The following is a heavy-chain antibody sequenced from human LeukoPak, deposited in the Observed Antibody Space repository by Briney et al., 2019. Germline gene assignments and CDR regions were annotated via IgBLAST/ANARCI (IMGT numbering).Heavy chain of an antibody. CDR3: ASQEVYCSGGSCSYDAFDI. CDR2: IIPILGIA. D-gene: IGHD2-15*01. J-gene: IGHJ3*02. V-gene: IGHV1-69*04. CDR1: GGTFSSYA. Sequence: ASVKVSCKASGGTFSSYAISWVRQAPGQGLEWMGRIIPILGIANYAQKFQGRVTITADKSTSTAYMELSSLRSEDTAVYYCASQEVYCSGGSCSYDAFDIWGQGTMVTVSS.